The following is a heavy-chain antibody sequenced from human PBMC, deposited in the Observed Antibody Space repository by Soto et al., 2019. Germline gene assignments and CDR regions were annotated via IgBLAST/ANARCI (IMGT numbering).Heavy chain of an antibody. J-gene: IGHJ4*02. V-gene: IGHV3-64D*06. CDR1: GFSFSIYA. CDR3: VKGEYYYDSSCYYPFDY. D-gene: IGHD3-22*01. CDR2: ISTNGGST. Sequence: GGSLRLSCSASGFSFSIYAMHWVRQAPRKGLEYVSSISTNGGSTDYADSVKGRFTISRDNSKNTVYLQMSSLRVEDTGVYFCVKGEYYYDSSCYYPFDYWGQGTLVTVSS.